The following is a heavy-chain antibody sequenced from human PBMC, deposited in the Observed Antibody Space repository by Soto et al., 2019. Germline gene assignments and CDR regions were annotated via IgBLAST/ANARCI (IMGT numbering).Heavy chain of an antibody. J-gene: IGHJ4*02. V-gene: IGHV4-38-2*01. D-gene: IGHD1-26*01. Sequence: SETLSLTCVVSGYSISTGYYWGWIRQPPGKGLEWIGSIHQSGGTYYNPSLKSRVTMSVDTSKNQFSLNLSSVTAADAAVYYCAGSWELGTANAEFDYWGQGTLVTVSS. CDR3: AGSWELGTANAEFDY. CDR2: IHQSGGT. CDR1: GYSISTGYY.